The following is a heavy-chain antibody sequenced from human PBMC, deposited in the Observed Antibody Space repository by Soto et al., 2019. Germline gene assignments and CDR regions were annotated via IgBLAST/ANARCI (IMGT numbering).Heavy chain of an antibody. CDR2: ISYDGSNK. Sequence: GESLKISCAASGFTFSSYGMHWVRQAPGKGLEWVAVISYDGSNKYYADSVKGRFTISRDNSKNTLYLQMNSLRAEDTAVYYCAKDRYGDIGNWFDPWGQGTLVTVSS. CDR3: AKDRYGDIGNWFDP. CDR1: GFTFSSYG. V-gene: IGHV3-30*18. D-gene: IGHD2-15*01. J-gene: IGHJ5*02.